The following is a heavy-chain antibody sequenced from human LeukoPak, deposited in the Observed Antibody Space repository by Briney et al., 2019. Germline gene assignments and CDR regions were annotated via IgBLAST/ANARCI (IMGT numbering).Heavy chain of an antibody. CDR2: IYWNDDK. CDR3: ARSLWFGDLSHFDY. J-gene: IGHJ4*02. Sequence: SGPTLVKPTQTLTLTCSFSGFSLSTSEVAVGWIRQPPGKALEWLALIYWNDDKRYRPSLQSRLTLTKDTSKNQMVLTMTNMDPVDTATYYCARSLWFGDLSHFDYWGQGTVVTVSS. CDR1: GFSLSTSEVA. V-gene: IGHV2-5*01. D-gene: IGHD3-10*01.